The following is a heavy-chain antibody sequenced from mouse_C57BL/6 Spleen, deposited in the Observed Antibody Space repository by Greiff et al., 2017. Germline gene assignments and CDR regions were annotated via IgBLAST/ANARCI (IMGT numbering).Heavy chain of an antibody. CDR2: IYPGDGDT. CDR3: ARDYYYGSRKENFDY. V-gene: IGHV1-82*01. Sequence: VKLMESGPELVKPGASVKISCKASGYAFSSSWMNWVKQRPGKGLEWIGRIYPGDGDTNYNGKFKGKATLTADKSSSTSYMQLSSLTSEDSAVYFGARDYYYGSRKENFDYWGQGTTLTVSS. D-gene: IGHD1-1*01. J-gene: IGHJ2*01. CDR1: GYAFSSSW.